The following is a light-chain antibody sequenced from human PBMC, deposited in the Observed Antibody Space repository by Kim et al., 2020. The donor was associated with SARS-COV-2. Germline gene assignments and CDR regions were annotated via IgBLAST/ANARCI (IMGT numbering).Light chain of an antibody. J-gene: IGKJ1*01. V-gene: IGKV1D-16*01. CDR1: QGISSW. Sequence: DIQMTQSPSSLSASVGDTVTITCRASQGISSWLAWYQRKPEKAPKCLIYAASSLQSGVPSRFSGSGSGTDFTLTISSLQPEDFATYYCQQYDSFPRTFGPGTRVEIK. CDR2: AAS. CDR3: QQYDSFPRT.